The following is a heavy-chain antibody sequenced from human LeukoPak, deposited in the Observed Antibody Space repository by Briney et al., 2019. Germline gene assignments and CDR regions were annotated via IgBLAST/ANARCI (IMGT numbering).Heavy chain of an antibody. CDR3: ARAKYAVTLTMDV. CDR2: INPNNGDT. Sequence: ASVKISCKTSGYTFTGNFMHWVRQAPGQGPEWMGWINPNNGDTNYAQKFQGRVTMTRDTSISTAYMELSRLRSDDTAVYYCARAKYAVTLTMDVWGKGTTVTISS. J-gene: IGHJ6*03. D-gene: IGHD4-17*01. V-gene: IGHV1-2*02. CDR1: GYTFTGNF.